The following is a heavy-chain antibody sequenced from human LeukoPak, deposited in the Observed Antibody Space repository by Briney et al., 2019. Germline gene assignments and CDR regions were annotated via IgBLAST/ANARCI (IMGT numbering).Heavy chain of an antibody. CDR3: TTVGSRGGH. V-gene: IGHV3-48*01. CDR2: ISSSISTV. D-gene: IGHD1-14*01. J-gene: IGHJ4*02. Sequence: GGSLRLSCAASGFTFSAYSMNWVRQAPGKGLEWVSYISSSISTVYYADSVRGRFTISRDNAKNSLYLQMDSLKTEDTAVYYCTTVGSRGGHWGQGTLVTVSS. CDR1: GFTFSAYS.